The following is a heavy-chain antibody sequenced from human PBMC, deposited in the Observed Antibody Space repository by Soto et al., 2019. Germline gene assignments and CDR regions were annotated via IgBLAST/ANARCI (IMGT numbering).Heavy chain of an antibody. J-gene: IGHJ4*02. V-gene: IGHV3-15*01. CDR1: GFTFSNAW. Sequence: AGGSLRLSCAASGFTFSNAWMSWVRQAPGKGLEWVGRIKSKTDGGTTDYAAPVKGRFTISRDDSKNTLYLQMNSLKTEDTAVYYCTTDLYYYDSSGYYYSPYWGQGTLVTVSS. CDR3: TTDLYYYDSSGYYYSPY. CDR2: IKSKTDGGTT. D-gene: IGHD3-22*01.